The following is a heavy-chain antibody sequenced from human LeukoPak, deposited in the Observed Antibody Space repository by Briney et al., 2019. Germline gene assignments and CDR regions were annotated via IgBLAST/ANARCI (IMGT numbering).Heavy chain of an antibody. D-gene: IGHD3-22*01. CDR1: GFTFSSYA. CDR3: AKVVYYDSSFPFDY. J-gene: IGHJ4*02. Sequence: GGSLRLSCAASGFTFSSYAMSWVRQAPGKGLEWVSAISGSGGSTYYAASVKGRFTISRDNSKNTLYLQMNSLRAEDTAVYYCAKVVYYDSSFPFDYWGQGTLVTVSS. CDR2: ISGSGGST. V-gene: IGHV3-23*01.